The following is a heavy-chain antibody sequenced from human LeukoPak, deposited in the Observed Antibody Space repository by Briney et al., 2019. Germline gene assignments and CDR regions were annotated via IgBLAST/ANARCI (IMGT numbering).Heavy chain of an antibody. CDR1: GFTFIGYS. D-gene: IGHD6-19*01. J-gene: IGHJ4*02. CDR3: ARSIAVARYYFDY. Sequence: GGSLRLSCAASGFTFIGYSMNWVRQAPGKGLEWVSSISSSISNIYYADSVKGRFTISRDNAKNSLYLQMNSLRAEDTAVYYCARSIAVARYYFDYWGQGTLVTVSS. CDR2: ISSSISNI. V-gene: IGHV3-21*01.